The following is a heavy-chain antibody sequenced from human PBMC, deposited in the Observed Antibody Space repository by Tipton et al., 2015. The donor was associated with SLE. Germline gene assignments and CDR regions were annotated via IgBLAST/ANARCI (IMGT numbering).Heavy chain of an antibody. CDR3: AAGSSSSRDWFDP. CDR1: GGSFSGYY. D-gene: IGHD6-6*01. J-gene: IGHJ5*02. Sequence: TLSLTCAVYGGSFSGYYWSWIRQPPGKGLEWIGSIYHSGSTYYNPSLKSRVTISVDTSKNQFSLKLSSVTAADTAVYYCAAGSSSSRDWFDPWGQGTLVTVSS. V-gene: IGHV4-34*01. CDR2: IYHSGST.